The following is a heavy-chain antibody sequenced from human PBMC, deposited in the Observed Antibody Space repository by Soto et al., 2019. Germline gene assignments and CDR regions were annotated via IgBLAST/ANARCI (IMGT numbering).Heavy chain of an antibody. V-gene: IGHV1-69*13. CDR2: IIPIFGTA. CDR3: ARVVGSSWYRVPPYYFDY. Sequence: GXSVKVSCEASVGTFSGYAISWVRQAPGQGLEWMGGIIPIFGTANYAQKFQGRVTITADESTSTAYMELSSLRSEDTAVYYCARVVGSSWYRVPPYYFDYWGQGTLVTVSS. CDR1: VGTFSGYA. D-gene: IGHD6-13*01. J-gene: IGHJ4*02.